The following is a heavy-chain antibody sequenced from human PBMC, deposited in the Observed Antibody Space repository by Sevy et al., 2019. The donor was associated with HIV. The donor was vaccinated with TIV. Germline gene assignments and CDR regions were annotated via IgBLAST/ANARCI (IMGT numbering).Heavy chain of an antibody. D-gene: IGHD2-2*01. CDR1: GYTFTSYG. V-gene: IGHV1-18*01. CDR2: ISAYNGNT. Sequence: ASVKVSCKASGYTFTSYGISWVRQAPGQGLEWMGWISAYNGNTNYSQKLQGRVTMTTETSTSTAYMALRSLRSYDTAVYYGAGLVESEPAEYYYYYYGMDVWGQGTTVTVSS. CDR3: AGLVESEPAEYYYYYYGMDV. J-gene: IGHJ6*02.